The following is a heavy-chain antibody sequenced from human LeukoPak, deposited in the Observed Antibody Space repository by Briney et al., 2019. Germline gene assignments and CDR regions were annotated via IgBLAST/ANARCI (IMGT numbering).Heavy chain of an antibody. D-gene: IGHD1-14*01. Sequence: SETLSLTCAVYGGSFSGYYWSWIRQPPGKGLEWIGEINHSGSTNYNPSLKSRVTISVDTSKNQFSLKLSSVTAADTAVYYCARAPGQFDYWSQGTLVTVSS. CDR1: GGSFSGYY. J-gene: IGHJ4*02. CDR2: INHSGST. V-gene: IGHV4-34*01. CDR3: ARAPGQFDY.